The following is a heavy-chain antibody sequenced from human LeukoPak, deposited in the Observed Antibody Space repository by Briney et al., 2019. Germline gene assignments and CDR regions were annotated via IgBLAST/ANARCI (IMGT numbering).Heavy chain of an antibody. Sequence: ASVKVSCKAPGYTFTGYYMHWVRQAPGQGLEWMGWINPNSGGTNYAQKFQGRVTMTRDTSISTAYMELSRLRSDDTAVYYCALLDGVAAAGTGFDYWGQGTLVTVSS. CDR2: INPNSGGT. CDR3: ALLDGVAAAGTGFDY. D-gene: IGHD6-13*01. CDR1: GYTFTGYY. J-gene: IGHJ4*02. V-gene: IGHV1-2*02.